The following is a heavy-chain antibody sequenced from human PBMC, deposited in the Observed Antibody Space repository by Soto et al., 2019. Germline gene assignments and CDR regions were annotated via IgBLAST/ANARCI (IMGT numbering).Heavy chain of an antibody. J-gene: IGHJ3*02. CDR2: IYYSGST. Sequence: SETLALTCTVSGGSISSYYWSWIRQPPGKGLEWIGYIYYSGSTNYNPSLKSRVTISVDTSKNQFSLKLSSVTAADTAVYYCARDRLRDFWSGRREAFDIWGQGTMVTVSS. CDR1: GGSISSYY. CDR3: ARDRLRDFWSGRREAFDI. D-gene: IGHD3-3*01. V-gene: IGHV4-59*01.